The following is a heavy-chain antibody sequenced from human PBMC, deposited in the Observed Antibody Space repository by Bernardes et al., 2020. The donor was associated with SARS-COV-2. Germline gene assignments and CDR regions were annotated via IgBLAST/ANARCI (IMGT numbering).Heavy chain of an antibody. D-gene: IGHD3-22*01. V-gene: IGHV1-2*02. CDR2: INPNSGGT. J-gene: IGHJ6*02. CDR3: AIPPTNYDRYGMDV. CDR1: GYTFTGYY. Sequence: AGVKVSCKASGYTFTGYYMHWVRQAPGQGLEWMGWINPNSGGTNYAQKFQGRVTMTRDTSISTAYMELSRLRSDDTAVYYCAIPPTNYDRYGMDVWGQGTTVTVSS.